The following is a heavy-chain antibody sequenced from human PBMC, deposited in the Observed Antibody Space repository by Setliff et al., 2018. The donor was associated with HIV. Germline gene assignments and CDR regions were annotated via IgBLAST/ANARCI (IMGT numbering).Heavy chain of an antibody. D-gene: IGHD3-3*01. CDR2: IYHSGGT. Sequence: SETLSLTCAVSGYSISSGYYWGWIRQPPGRGLEWIGNIYHSGGTHYNPSLRSRVTISVDTSKNHFSLKLSSVTAAHTAVFSCARVPFTTGFDYWGQGILVTVSS. V-gene: IGHV4-38-2*01. CDR3: ARVPFTTGFDY. J-gene: IGHJ4*02. CDR1: GYSISSGYY.